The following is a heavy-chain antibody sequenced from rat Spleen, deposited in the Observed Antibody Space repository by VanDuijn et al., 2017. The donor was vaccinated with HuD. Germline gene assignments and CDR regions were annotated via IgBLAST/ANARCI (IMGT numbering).Heavy chain of an antibody. CDR1: GHSITSTYR. CDR3: ARAYYGYMDY. Sequence: EVQLQESGPGLVKPSQSLSLTCSVTGHSITSTYRWNWIRKFPGNKLEWMGYINSAGSTNYNPSLKSQISISRDTSKNQFFLQVDSVTTEDTATYYCARAYYGYMDYWGQGVMVTVSS. D-gene: IGHD1-9*01. J-gene: IGHJ2*01. CDR2: INSAGST. V-gene: IGHV3-3*01.